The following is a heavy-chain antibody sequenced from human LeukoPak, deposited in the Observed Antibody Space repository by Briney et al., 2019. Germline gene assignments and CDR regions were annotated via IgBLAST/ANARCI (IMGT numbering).Heavy chain of an antibody. V-gene: IGHV4-31*03. CDR2: IYYSGST. J-gene: IGHJ6*03. Sequence: PSQTLSLTCTVSGGSISSGGYYWSWLRQHPGKGLEWIGYIYYSGSTYYNPSLKSRVTISVDTSKNQFSLKLSSVTAADTAVYYCARAPRSSSYYMDVWGKGTTVTVSS. CDR1: GGSISSGGYY. CDR3: ARAPRSSSYYMDV. D-gene: IGHD6-6*01.